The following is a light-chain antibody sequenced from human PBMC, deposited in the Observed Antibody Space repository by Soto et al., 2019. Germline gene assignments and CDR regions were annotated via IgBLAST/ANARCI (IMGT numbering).Light chain of an antibody. CDR1: QSITNY. Sequence: DIQMTQSPSSLSASVGDRVTITCRASQSITNYLNWYQKKPGKAPKLLIYAASSLQRGVPSRFSGSGSGTDFTLTIGSLQPEDFAIYYCQQNYSHPPSTFGQGTRLESK. CDR3: QQNYSHPPST. CDR2: AAS. J-gene: IGKJ5*01. V-gene: IGKV1-39*01.